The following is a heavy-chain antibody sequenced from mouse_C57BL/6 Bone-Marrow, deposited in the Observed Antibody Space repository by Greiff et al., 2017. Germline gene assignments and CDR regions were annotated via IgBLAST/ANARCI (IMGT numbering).Heavy chain of an antibody. V-gene: IGHV1-82*01. J-gene: IGHJ2*01. CDR1: GYAFSSSW. CDR2: IYPGDGDT. Sequence: QVQLKESGPELVKPGASVKISCKASGYAFSSSWMNWVKQRPGKGLEWIGRIYPGDGDTNYNGKFKGKATMTADKSSSTAYMQISSLTSEDSAVYFCARVSSFTAWGQGTTLTVSS. D-gene: IGHD1-1*01. CDR3: ARVSSFTA.